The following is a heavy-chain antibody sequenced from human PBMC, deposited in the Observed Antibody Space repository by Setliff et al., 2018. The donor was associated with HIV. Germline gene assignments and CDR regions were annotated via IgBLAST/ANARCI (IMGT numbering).Heavy chain of an antibody. CDR1: GGSISSITHY. V-gene: IGHV4-39*01. J-gene: IGHJ4*02. Sequence: SEILSLTCTVSGGSISSITHYWGWFRQPPGKGLECIGTVYYTGTTYYNSSLESRVTISVDTSRNQFSLKLYSVTAADTAVYYCARIFGFTTASYARGNDYWGRGTLVTVSS. CDR3: ARIFGFTTASYARGNDY. CDR2: VYYTGTT. D-gene: IGHD3-16*01.